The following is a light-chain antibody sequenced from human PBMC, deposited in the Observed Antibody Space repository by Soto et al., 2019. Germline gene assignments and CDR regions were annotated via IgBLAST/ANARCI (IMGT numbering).Light chain of an antibody. V-gene: IGKV1-5*01. J-gene: IGKJ1*01. CDR2: DVS. CDR3: QHYKMYSPWT. CDR1: QNINNY. Sequence: DIQMTQSPSSLSASVGDRVTITCRASQNINNYLNWFQHRLGERPGKAPKLLIYDVSSLQSGVPSRFSGSGSGTEFTLTISSLQPDDFATYYCQHYKMYSPWTFGQGTKVDIK.